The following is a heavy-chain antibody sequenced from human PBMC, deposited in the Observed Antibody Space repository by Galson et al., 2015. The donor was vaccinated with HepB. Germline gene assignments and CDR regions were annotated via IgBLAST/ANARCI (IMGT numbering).Heavy chain of an antibody. CDR1: GFTLSSYS. V-gene: IGHV3-21*01. CDR3: ARGMFCGGDCYSEVHHSYFDY. CDR2: INRSGSYI. D-gene: IGHD2-21*02. J-gene: IGHJ4*02. Sequence: SLRLSCAASGFTLSSYSMYWVRQAPGKGLEWVSSINRSGSYIYYADSVKGRFTISRDNAKNSLYLQMNSLRGEDTAVYYCARGMFCGGDCYSEVHHSYFDYWGQGTLVTVSS.